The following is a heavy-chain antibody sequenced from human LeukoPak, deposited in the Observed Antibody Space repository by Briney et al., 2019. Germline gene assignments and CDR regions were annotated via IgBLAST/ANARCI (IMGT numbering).Heavy chain of an antibody. CDR2: ISASGGST. CDR1: GFTFSSSA. Sequence: PGGSLRLSCAASGFTFSSSAMSWVRQVPGKGLEWVSGISASGGSTYYADSVKGRFTISRDNAKNSLYLQMNSLRAEDTAVYYCARGPLVVLIDYWGQGTLVTVSS. CDR3: ARGPLVVLIDY. D-gene: IGHD3-22*01. V-gene: IGHV3-23*01. J-gene: IGHJ4*02.